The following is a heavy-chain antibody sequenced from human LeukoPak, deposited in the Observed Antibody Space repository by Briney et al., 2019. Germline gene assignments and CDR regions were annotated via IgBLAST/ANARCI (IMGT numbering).Heavy chain of an antibody. D-gene: IGHD6-19*01. J-gene: IGHJ5*02. CDR3: AKGGLGAVDDFDP. CDR1: GFTFNIYA. Sequence: QPGGSLRLSCAASGFTFNIYAMSWVRQAPGKGLEWVSSISSDARRTYYAESVKGRFTISRDNSKNTVYLQMNSLRAGDTAVYSCAKGGLGAVDDFDPWAREPWSPSPQ. V-gene: IGHV3-23*01. CDR2: ISSDARRT.